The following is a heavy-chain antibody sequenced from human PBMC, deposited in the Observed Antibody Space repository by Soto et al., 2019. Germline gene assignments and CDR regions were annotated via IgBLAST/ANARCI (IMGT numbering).Heavy chain of an antibody. CDR3: ARVGPEGYYDSSGYFFGVYFDY. J-gene: IGHJ4*02. Sequence: PGGSLRLSCAASGFTFSSYSMNWVRQAPGKGLEWVSSISSSSSYIYYADSVKGRFTISRDNAKNSLYLQMNSLRAEDTAVYYCARVGPEGYYDSSGYFFGVYFDYWGQGTLVTVSS. CDR1: GFTFSSYS. D-gene: IGHD3-22*01. V-gene: IGHV3-21*01. CDR2: ISSSSSYI.